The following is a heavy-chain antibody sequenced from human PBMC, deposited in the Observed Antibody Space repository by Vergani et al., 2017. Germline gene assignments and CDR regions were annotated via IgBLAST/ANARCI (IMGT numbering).Heavy chain of an antibody. CDR2: ISWNSGSM. CDR3: VRDAPPEGFDI. Sequence: EVQLVESGGGLVQPGRSLRLSCAASGFTFDDYAMHWVRQAPGKGLEWVSGISWNSGSMGYADSVKGRFTISRDNAKNSLSLQMNSLRAEDTAVYFCVRDAPPEGFDIWGQGTMVTVSS. J-gene: IGHJ3*02. CDR1: GFTFDDYA. V-gene: IGHV3-9*01.